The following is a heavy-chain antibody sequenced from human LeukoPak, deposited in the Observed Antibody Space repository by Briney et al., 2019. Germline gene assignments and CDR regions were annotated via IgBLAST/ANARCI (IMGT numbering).Heavy chain of an antibody. CDR1: GFTFSTYW. D-gene: IGHD6-19*01. Sequence: PRGSLRLSCAASGFTFSTYWVHWARQGPGRGLLWVSRITTDGGSTKYADSVKGRFTISRDNAKNTLYLQMNSLRAEDTAVYYCARPISSGPIDYWGQGTLVIVSS. J-gene: IGHJ4*02. V-gene: IGHV3-74*03. CDR3: ARPISSGPIDY. CDR2: ITTDGGST.